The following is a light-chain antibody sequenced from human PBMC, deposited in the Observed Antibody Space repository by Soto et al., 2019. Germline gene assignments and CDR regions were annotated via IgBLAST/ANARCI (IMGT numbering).Light chain of an antibody. CDR1: RNINRK. J-gene: IGKJ4*01. CDR3: QQYYDYPPLI. Sequence: EIVMTQSPATLSVSPGERATVSCRASRNINRKLAWYQQKPGQAPRLLISGASTRATGIPARFSGSGSGTEFTVTISSLQSEDFAVYYCQQYYDYPPLIFGGGTKVEIK. CDR2: GAS. V-gene: IGKV3-15*01.